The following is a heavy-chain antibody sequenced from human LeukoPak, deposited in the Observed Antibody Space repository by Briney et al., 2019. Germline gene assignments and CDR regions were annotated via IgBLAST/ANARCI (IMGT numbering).Heavy chain of an antibody. CDR3: ASPRYFDY. CDR1: EFTVSSNY. CDR2: IYSGGST. Sequence: PGGSLRLSCAASEFTVSSNYMSWVRQAPGKGLEWVSVIYSGGSTYYADSVKGRFTISRDNSKNTLYLQMNSLRAEDTAVYYCASPRYFDYWGQGTLVTVSS. V-gene: IGHV3-66*02. J-gene: IGHJ4*02.